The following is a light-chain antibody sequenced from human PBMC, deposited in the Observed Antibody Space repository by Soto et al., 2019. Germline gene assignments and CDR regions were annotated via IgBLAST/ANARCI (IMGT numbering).Light chain of an antibody. CDR3: QQYDSYSWT. CDR2: FAF. CDR1: QTISSW. Sequence: DIQMTQSPSTLSGSVGDRVTITCRASQTISSWLAWYQQKPGKAPKLLIYFAFNLESGVPSRFSGSGSGTEFILNVSSLQPDDFATYYCQQYDSYSWTFDQGTKVDIK. V-gene: IGKV1-5*01. J-gene: IGKJ1*01.